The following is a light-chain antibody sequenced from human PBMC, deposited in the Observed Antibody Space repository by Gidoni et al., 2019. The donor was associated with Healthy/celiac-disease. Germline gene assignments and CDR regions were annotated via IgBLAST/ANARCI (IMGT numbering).Light chain of an antibody. Sequence: EIVLTQPPGTLSLSPGERATLSCRASQSVTSNYLAWYQQKPGRSPRLLISGASSRATGVPDRFSGSGSGTDFTLTISRLESEDFAVYYCQQYGSSLITFGQGTRLQIK. CDR3: QQYGSSLIT. CDR1: QSVTSNY. J-gene: IGKJ5*01. V-gene: IGKV3-20*01. CDR2: GAS.